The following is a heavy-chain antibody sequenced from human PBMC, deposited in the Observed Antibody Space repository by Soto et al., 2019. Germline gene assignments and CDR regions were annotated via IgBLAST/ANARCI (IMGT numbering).Heavy chain of an antibody. CDR2: INHSGST. V-gene: IGHV4-34*01. J-gene: IGHJ4*02. Sequence: QVQLQQWGAGLLKPSETLSLTCAVYGGSISGYYWSWIRQPPGKGLEWIGEINHSGSTNYNPSLKSRVTISVDKSKNQFSLKLTSVTAADTAVYYCARPKGFTYWGQGTLVTVSS. CDR1: GGSISGYY. CDR3: ARPKGFTY.